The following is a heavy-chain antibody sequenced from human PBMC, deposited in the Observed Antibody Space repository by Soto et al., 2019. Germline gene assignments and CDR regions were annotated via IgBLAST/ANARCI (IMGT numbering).Heavy chain of an antibody. Sequence: SETMSLTCTVSGGNIISSSYYWGWIRQPPGKGLEWIGSIYYSGSTYYNPSLKSRVTISVDTSKNQFSLKLSSVTAADTAVYYCARGFEGATVDYWGQGTLVTVSS. CDR2: IYYSGST. J-gene: IGHJ4*02. CDR1: GGNIISSSYY. V-gene: IGHV4-39*01. CDR3: ARGFEGATVDY. D-gene: IGHD1-26*01.